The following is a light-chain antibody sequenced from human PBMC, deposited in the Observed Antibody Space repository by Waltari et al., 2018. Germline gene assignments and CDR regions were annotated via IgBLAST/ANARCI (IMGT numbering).Light chain of an antibody. CDR1: LLSNKL. CDR2: KDT. CDR3: QSADSSGTSLL. V-gene: IGLV3-25*03. Sequence: SYDLTQPPSESVSPGQTARNTGSGHLLSNKLGYWYQQKPGQAPVLVIYKDTQRASGIPERFFGSSSGTTVTLTITAVQAEDEADYYCQSADSSGTSLLFGGGTKVTVL. J-gene: IGLJ3*02.